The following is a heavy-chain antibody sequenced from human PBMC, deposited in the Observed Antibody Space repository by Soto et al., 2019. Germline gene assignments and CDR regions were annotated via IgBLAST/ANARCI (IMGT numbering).Heavy chain of an antibody. J-gene: IGHJ4*02. Sequence: EVQLVESGGGLVKPGGSHRLSCAASGFTFSNAWISLVRQAPGTGLEWVGRIKSKTDGGTTDYAAHVKGRFTISREDSKNTLDLQMKSLKTEDTAVYYCTTDPPYNCNYVGTDYWGQGNLVTVSS. D-gene: IGHD1-7*01. CDR2: IKSKTDGGTT. V-gene: IGHV3-15*01. CDR3: TTDPPYNCNYVGTDY. CDR1: GFTFSNAW.